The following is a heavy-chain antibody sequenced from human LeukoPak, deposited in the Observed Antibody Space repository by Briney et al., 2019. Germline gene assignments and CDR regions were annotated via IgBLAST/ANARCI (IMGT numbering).Heavy chain of an antibody. CDR2: INPNSGGA. J-gene: IGHJ2*01. Sequence: ASVKVSCKASEYTFTGYYMHWVRQAPGQGLEWMGWINPNSGGANYAQQFQGRVTMTRDTSISTAYMELSRLRSDDTAVYYCARDWPGISLHFDLWGRGTLITVSS. CDR1: EYTFTGYY. D-gene: IGHD2-15*01. V-gene: IGHV1-2*02. CDR3: ARDWPGISLHFDL.